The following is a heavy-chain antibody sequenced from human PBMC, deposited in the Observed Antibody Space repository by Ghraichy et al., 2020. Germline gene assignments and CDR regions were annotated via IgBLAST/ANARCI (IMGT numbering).Heavy chain of an antibody. J-gene: IGHJ6*03. CDR2: ISSSGSTI. CDR1: GFTFSDYY. V-gene: IGHV3-11*01. Sequence: GGSLRLSCAASGFTFSDYYMSWIRQAPGKGLEWVSYISSSGSTIYYADSVKGRFTISRDNAKNSLYLQMNSLRAEDTAVYYCARAGWELSYDWYYYYMDVWGKGTTVTVSS. D-gene: IGHD1-26*01. CDR3: ARAGWELSYDWYYYYMDV.